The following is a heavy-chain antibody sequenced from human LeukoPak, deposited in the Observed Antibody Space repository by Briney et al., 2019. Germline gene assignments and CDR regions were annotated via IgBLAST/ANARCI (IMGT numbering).Heavy chain of an antibody. CDR2: IYYSGST. V-gene: IGHV4-39*07. J-gene: IGHJ3*02. Sequence: PSETLSLTCTVSGGSISSTSYYWGWIRQPPGKGLEWIGNIYYSGSTYYNPSLKSRVTISVDTSKNQFSLKLSSVTAADTAVYYCARSDGYGLDIWGQGTMVTVSS. CDR3: ARSDGYGLDI. CDR1: GGSISSTSYY. D-gene: IGHD3-10*01.